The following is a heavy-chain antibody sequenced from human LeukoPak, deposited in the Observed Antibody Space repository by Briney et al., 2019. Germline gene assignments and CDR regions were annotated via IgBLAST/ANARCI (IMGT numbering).Heavy chain of an antibody. CDR3: AREGNYYDSSGYLDY. Sequence: SDPLSLICSVSGRPISSHYWRWIRQPPGKGLEWIVYIYYSVSTIHNPSLKSPVTLLVGTSQNQFSLKLSSVTAADTAVYYCAREGNYYDSSGYLDYWGQGTRVTVSS. CDR1: GRPISSHY. D-gene: IGHD3-22*01. J-gene: IGHJ4*02. CDR2: IYYSVST. V-gene: IGHV4-59*11.